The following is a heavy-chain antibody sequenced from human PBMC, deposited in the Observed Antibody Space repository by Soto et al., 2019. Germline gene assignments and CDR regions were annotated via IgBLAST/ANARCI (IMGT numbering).Heavy chain of an antibody. J-gene: IGHJ6*02. CDR1: GFTVSINY. CDR3: ARNLTSSRSMDV. CDR2: IYAGGST. D-gene: IGHD3-16*02. Sequence: EVQLVESGGGLIQRGGSLRLSCAASGFTVSINYMSWVRQAPGKGLEWVSLIYAGGSTFYSDSVRGRFTIPRDNSQNTLILQTNSPRDEDTAVYYCARNLTSSRSMDVLGQGTTVTVSS. V-gene: IGHV3-53*01.